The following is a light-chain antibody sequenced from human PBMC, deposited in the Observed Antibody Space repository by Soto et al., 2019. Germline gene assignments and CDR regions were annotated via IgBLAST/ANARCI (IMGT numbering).Light chain of an antibody. CDR1: QSVSNDY. CDR3: QQYGSSPNT. CDR2: GAS. Sequence: EIVLAQSPGTLSLSPGQGATLSCKASQSVSNDYLVWYQQKPGQAPRVLIYGASRRATGIPDRFSGSGSETDFTLTSSRLEPADFAVYYCQQYGSSPNTFGQGTRLEIK. V-gene: IGKV3-20*01. J-gene: IGKJ5*01.